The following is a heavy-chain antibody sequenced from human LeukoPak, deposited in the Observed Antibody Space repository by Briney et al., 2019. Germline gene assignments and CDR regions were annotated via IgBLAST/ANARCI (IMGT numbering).Heavy chain of an antibody. CDR3: SSLFFDRSGYYSK. CDR1: GFTFSGSA. D-gene: IGHD3-22*01. V-gene: IGHV3-73*01. J-gene: IGHJ4*02. CDR2: IRSKGNNYAT. Sequence: GGSLRLSCAASGFTFSGSAIHWVRQASGKGLEWVGRIRSKGNNYATAYPASVKGRFTVSRDDTKKTAYLQMNSLKTEDTAEYYCSSLFFDRSGYYSKWGQGTLVTVSS.